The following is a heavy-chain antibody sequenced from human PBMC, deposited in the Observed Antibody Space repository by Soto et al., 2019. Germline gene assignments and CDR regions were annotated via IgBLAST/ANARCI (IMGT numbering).Heavy chain of an antibody. D-gene: IGHD3-22*01. J-gene: IGHJ4*02. CDR3: ATDGYYDIPGCFDY. CDR1: GFTFSSYA. CDR2: ISGSGGST. Sequence: EVQLLESGAGLVQPGGSLRLSCAPSGFTFSSYAMSWVRQAPGKGLEWVSAISGSGGSTYYADSVKGRFTISRDNSKNTLYLQMNSLRAEDTAVYYCATDGYYDIPGCFDYWGQGTLVTVSS. V-gene: IGHV3-23*01.